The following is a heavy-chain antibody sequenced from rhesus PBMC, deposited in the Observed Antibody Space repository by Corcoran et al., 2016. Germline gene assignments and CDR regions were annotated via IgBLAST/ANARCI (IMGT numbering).Heavy chain of an antibody. CDR1: GGSFSRYW. Sequence: QVQLQESGPGLVKPSETLSLTCAVSGGSFSRYWWSWVRQPPGKVLEWIGEINGNSGSTNYNPSLKSRVTLSNDASKEQFSLRVSSVTAADTAVYYCASVLRGLSYFDYWGQGVLVTVSS. CDR2: INGNSGST. V-gene: IGHV4-80*01. CDR3: ASVLRGLSYFDY. J-gene: IGHJ4*01.